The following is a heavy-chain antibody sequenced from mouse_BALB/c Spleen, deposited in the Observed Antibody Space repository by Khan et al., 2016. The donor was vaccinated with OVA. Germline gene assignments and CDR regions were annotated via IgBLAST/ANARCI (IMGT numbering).Heavy chain of an antibody. CDR3: ARINA. CDR2: IDPANGNT. Sequence: VQLKQSGAELVKPGASVKLSCTASGFTITDTYMHWVKQRPEQGLEWIGRIDPANGNTKYDPNFQGQVTITADTSANTAYLQLSSLKSEDTAGYDCARINAWGQGTTVTVSS. V-gene: IGHV14-3*02. CDR1: GFTITDTY. J-gene: IGHJ2*01.